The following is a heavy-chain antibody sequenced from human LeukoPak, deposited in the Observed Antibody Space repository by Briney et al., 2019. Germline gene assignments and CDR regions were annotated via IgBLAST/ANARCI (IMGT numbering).Heavy chain of an antibody. CDR2: ISGSGGRT. V-gene: IGHV3-23*01. J-gene: IGHJ4*02. Sequence: GGSLRLSCAASGFTLNNYAMNWVRQAPGKGLEWVSAISGSGGRTYYADSVKGRFTKSRDNSKNTLYLQMNSLRAEDTAVYHCATTQPGGSYRDLTYWGQGALVTASS. CDR1: GFTLNNYA. CDR3: ATTQPGGSYRDLTY. D-gene: IGHD3-16*01.